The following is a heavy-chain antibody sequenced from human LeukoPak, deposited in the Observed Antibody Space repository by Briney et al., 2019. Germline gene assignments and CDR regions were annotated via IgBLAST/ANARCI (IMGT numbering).Heavy chain of an antibody. Sequence: GGSLRLSCAASGFIFNYYAMNWGRQAPGKGLEWVSAISGGGHSTYYADSVKGRFTISRDNSKNTLYLQMNSLRAEDTAVYFCAKGLEPGAFDIWGQGTRVTVSS. CDR3: AKGLEPGAFDI. J-gene: IGHJ3*02. V-gene: IGHV3-23*01. D-gene: IGHD1-1*01. CDR2: ISGGGHST. CDR1: GFIFNYYA.